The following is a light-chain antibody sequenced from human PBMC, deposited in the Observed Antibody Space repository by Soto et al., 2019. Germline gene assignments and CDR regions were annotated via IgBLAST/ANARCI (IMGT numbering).Light chain of an antibody. CDR2: EVN. Sequence: QSALTQPASVSGSPGQSITISCTGTSSDVGAYNHVSWYQHHPGKAPKLMIYEVNIRPSGVSNRFSGSKSGYTASLTISGLQAEDEADYYCCSYTTSDTRVFGTGTKVTVL. CDR3: CSYTTSDTRV. V-gene: IGLV2-14*01. CDR1: SSDVGAYNH. J-gene: IGLJ1*01.